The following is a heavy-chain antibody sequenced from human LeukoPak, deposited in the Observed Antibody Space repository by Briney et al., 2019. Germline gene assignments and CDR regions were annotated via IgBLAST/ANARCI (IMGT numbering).Heavy chain of an antibody. J-gene: IGHJ6*04. CDR1: GGSFSGYY. CDR2: INHSGST. CDR3: ASRRIYDFWSGYYQGMDV. V-gene: IGHV4-34*01. D-gene: IGHD3-3*01. Sequence: SETLSLTCAVYGGSFSGYYWSWIRQPPGKGLEWIGEINHSGSTNYNPSLKSRVTISVDASKNQFSLKLSSVTAADTAVYYCASRRIYDFWSGYYQGMDVRGKGTTVTVSS.